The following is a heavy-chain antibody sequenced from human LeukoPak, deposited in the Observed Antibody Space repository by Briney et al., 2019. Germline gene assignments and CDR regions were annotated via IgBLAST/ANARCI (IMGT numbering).Heavy chain of an antibody. CDR1: GFTFSSYA. CDR3: AKQRALYCSSTSCYPKYYFDY. V-gene: IGHV3-23*01. D-gene: IGHD2-2*01. J-gene: IGHJ4*02. CDR2: ISGSGGST. Sequence: GGSLRLSCAASGFTFSSYAMSWVRQAPGKGLEWVSAISGSGGSTYYADSVKGRFTISRDNSKNTLYLQMNSLRAEDTAVNYCAKQRALYCSSTSCYPKYYFDYWGQGTLVTVSS.